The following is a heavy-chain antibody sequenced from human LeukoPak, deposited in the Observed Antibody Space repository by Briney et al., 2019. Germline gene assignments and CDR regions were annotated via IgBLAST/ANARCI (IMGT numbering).Heavy chain of an antibody. CDR2: IYYSGST. J-gene: IGHJ6*03. CDR1: GGSISSSSYY. Sequence: PSETLSLTCTVSGGSISSSSYYWGWIRQPPGKGLEWIGSIYYSGSTYYNPSLKSRVTISVDTSKNQFSLKLSSVTAADTAVYYCARVSGYCSSTSCYTNYYYYYMDVWGKGTTVTVSS. D-gene: IGHD2-2*02. V-gene: IGHV4-39*07. CDR3: ARVSGYCSSTSCYTNYYYYYMDV.